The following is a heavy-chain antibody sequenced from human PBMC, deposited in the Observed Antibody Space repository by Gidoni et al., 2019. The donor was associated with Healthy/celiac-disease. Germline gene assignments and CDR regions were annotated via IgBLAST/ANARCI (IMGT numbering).Heavy chain of an antibody. CDR2: IIPIFGTA. CDR3: ARVPAATRKNYYDYGMDV. J-gene: IGHJ6*02. V-gene: IGHV1-69*01. CDR1: GGTFNVYA. D-gene: IGHD2-2*01. Sequence: QVQLVQSGAEVKKPGSSVKVSCTASGGTFNVYAISWVRQAPGQGLEWMGGIIPIFGTANYAQKFQGRVTITADESTSTAYMELSSLRSEDTAVYYCARVPAATRKNYYDYGMDVWGQGTTVTVSS.